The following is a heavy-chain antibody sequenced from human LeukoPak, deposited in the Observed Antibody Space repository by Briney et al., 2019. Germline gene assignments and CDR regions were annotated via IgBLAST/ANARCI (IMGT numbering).Heavy chain of an antibody. D-gene: IGHD3-9*01. V-gene: IGHV3-43*02. J-gene: IGHJ4*02. Sequence: PGGSLRLSCAASGFTFSSYAMSWVRQAPGKGLEWVSLISGDGGSTYYADSVKGRFTISRDNSKNSLYLQMNSLRTEDTALYYCAKGGPYYDILTGDFDYWGQGTLVTVSS. CDR1: GFTFSSYA. CDR3: AKGGPYYDILTGDFDY. CDR2: ISGDGGST.